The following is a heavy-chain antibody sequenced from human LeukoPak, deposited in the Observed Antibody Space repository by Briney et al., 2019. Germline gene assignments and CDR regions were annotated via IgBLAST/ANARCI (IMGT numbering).Heavy chain of an antibody. CDR2: ISGSGGST. J-gene: IGHJ5*02. D-gene: IGHD6-13*01. Sequence: GGSLRLSCAASGFTFSSYAMSWVRQAPGKGLEWVSAISGSGGSTYYADSVKGRFTISRDNAKNSLYLQMNSLRAEDTAVYYCARDSGSPPYNRFDPWGQGTLVTVSS. V-gene: IGHV3-23*01. CDR1: GFTFSSYA. CDR3: ARDSGSPPYNRFDP.